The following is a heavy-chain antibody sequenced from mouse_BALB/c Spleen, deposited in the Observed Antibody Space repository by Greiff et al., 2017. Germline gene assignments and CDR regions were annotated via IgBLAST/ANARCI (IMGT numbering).Heavy chain of an antibody. CDR3: ARGPLYYAGAMDY. D-gene: IGHD1-1*01. V-gene: IGHV3-8*02. CDR1: GDSITSGY. J-gene: IGHJ4*01. CDR2: ISYSGST. Sequence: EGQLVESGPSLVKPSQTLSLTCSVTGDSITSGYWNWIRKFPGNKLEYMGYISYSGSTYYNPSLKSRISITRDTSKNQYYLQLNSVTTEDTATYCCARGPLYYAGAMDYWGQGTSVTVSS.